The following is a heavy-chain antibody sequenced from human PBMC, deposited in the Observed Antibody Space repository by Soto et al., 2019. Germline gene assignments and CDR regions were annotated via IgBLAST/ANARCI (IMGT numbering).Heavy chain of an antibody. J-gene: IGHJ4*02. CDR1: GFRFSTYA. CDR2: IVPNGRSI. V-gene: IGHV3-30*04. Sequence: QLVESGGGVAQPGKSLTLSCAASGFRFSTYAMHWVRQAPGKGLEWVALIVPNGRSIFYRDSVKGRFTSSRDNTNNMLYQAMNSLGAEDTVQYYAGREMDGWGSGSVPDFWGQGTHVIVSS. CDR3: GREMDGWGSGSVPDF. D-gene: IGHD3-10*01.